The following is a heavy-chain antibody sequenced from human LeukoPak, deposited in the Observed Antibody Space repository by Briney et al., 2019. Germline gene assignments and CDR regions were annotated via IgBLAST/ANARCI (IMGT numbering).Heavy chain of an antibody. J-gene: IGHJ4*02. V-gene: IGHV3-30-3*01. D-gene: IGHD2-21*01. CDR3: ARDLAGGIEGY. CDR2: ISYDGSNK. CDR1: GFTFSSYA. Sequence: GRSLRLSCAASGFTFSSYAMHWVRQAPGKGLEWVAVISYDGSNKYYADSVKGRFTISRDNSKNTLYLQMNSLRAEDTAVYYCARDLAGGIEGYWGQGTLVTVSS.